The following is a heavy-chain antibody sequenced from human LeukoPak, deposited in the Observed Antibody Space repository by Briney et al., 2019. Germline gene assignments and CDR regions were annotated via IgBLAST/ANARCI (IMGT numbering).Heavy chain of an antibody. CDR2: MKSNNGHT. J-gene: IGHJ4*02. Sequence: ASVKVSCKASGYTFTSFDFNWVRQATGQGLEWMGWMKSNNGHTGYAQKFQGRVTMTRGTSISTAYMELSSLTFEDTAVYYCARGPPNWGMVGYWGQGTLVTVSS. CDR1: GYTFTSFD. D-gene: IGHD7-27*01. CDR3: ARGPPNWGMVGY. V-gene: IGHV1-8*01.